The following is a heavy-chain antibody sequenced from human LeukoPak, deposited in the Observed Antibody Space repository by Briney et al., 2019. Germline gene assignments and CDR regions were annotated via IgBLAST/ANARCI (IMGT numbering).Heavy chain of an antibody. J-gene: IGHJ4*02. Sequence: SETLSLTCTVSGGSISSGGYYWSWIRQHPGKGLEWIGYIYYSGSTYYNPSLKSRVTISVDTSKNQFSLKLSSVTAADTAVYYCAKDNLVYSNRWYGGFDYWGQGTLVTVSS. CDR1: GGSISSGGYY. D-gene: IGHD6-13*01. V-gene: IGHV4-31*03. CDR2: IYYSGST. CDR3: AKDNLVYSNRWYGGFDY.